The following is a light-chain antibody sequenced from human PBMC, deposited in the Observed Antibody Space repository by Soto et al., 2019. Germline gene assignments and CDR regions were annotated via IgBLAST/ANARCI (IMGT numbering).Light chain of an antibody. V-gene: IGLV1-44*01. CDR2: NNH. J-gene: IGLJ1*01. CDR1: RSNIGSNN. CDR3: AAWDDSLDGYV. Sequence: QSALTQPPSASGIPGQRVTISCSGSRSNIGSNNVNWYQQLPGTAPRLLTFNNHLRPSGVPDRFSGSKSGTSASLAISGLQSEDEGDYYCAAWDDSLDGYVFGTGTKVTV.